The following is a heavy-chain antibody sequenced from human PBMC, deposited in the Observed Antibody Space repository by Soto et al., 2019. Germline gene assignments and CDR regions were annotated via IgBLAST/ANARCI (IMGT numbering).Heavy chain of an antibody. J-gene: IGHJ4*02. CDR2: SSATGAGT. D-gene: IGHD1-7*01. Sequence: EVQLLESGGGLVQPGGSLRLSCAASGFTFSSYGMTWVRQAPGKGLEWVSFSSATGAGTYYADSVKGRFTISRDNSKNTLYLQMTSLRADDTAVYYCAKDRRAGGNYGFYSDFWGQGALGIVSS. CDR3: AKDRRAGGNYGFYSDF. V-gene: IGHV3-23*01. CDR1: GFTFSSYG.